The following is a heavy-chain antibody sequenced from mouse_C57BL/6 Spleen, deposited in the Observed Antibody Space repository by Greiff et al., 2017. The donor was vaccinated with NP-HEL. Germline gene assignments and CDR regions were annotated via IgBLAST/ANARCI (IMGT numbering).Heavy chain of an antibody. V-gene: IGHV5-12*01. CDR3: ASSYDGYTEGFAY. J-gene: IGHJ3*01. CDR2: ISNGGGST. CDR1: GFTFSDYY. Sequence: EVKLMESGGGLVQPGGSLKLSCAASGFTFSDYYMYWVRQTPEKRLEWVAYISNGGGSTYYPDTVKGRFTISRDNAKNTLYLQMSRLKSEDTAMYYCASSYDGYTEGFAYWGQGTLVTVSA. D-gene: IGHD2-3*01.